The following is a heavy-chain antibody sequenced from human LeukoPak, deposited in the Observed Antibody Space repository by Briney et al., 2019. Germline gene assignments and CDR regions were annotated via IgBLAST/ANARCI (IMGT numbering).Heavy chain of an antibody. CDR3: ARLGGPAAVDY. V-gene: IGHV4-59*01. J-gene: IGHJ4*02. CDR2: MYNSGST. D-gene: IGHD2-2*01. CDR1: GASIRSYY. Sequence: TPSETLSLTCTVSGASIRSYYWSWIRQPPGGGLEWIGYMYNSGSTYYNPSLKSRVTISGDTSKNQFSLKLTSVTAADTAVYYCARLGGPAAVDYWGQGTLVTVSS.